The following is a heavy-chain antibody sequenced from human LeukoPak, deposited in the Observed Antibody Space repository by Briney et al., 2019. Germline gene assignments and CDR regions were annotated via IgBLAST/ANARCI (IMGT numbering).Heavy chain of an antibody. V-gene: IGHV4-39*07. J-gene: IGHJ3*02. Sequence: SETLSLTCTVSGGSISSGEYYWGWIRQPPGKTLEWIGSIYSSGSTYYNPSLKSRVIIIIDTPKNHFSLTLSSVTAADTAVYYCARSDGYGLVGIWGQGTMVTVS. CDR1: GGSISSGEYY. CDR3: ARSDGYGLVGI. CDR2: IYSSGST. D-gene: IGHD3-10*01.